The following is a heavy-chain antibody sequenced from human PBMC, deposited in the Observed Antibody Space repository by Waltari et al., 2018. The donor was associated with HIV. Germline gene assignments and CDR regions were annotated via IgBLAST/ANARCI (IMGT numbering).Heavy chain of an antibody. CDR2: ISWNSGDI. V-gene: IGHV3-9*01. CDR1: GLTFVDFS. J-gene: IGHJ6*02. D-gene: IGHD3-3*01. Sequence: EVQLVESGGGSVQPGSSLRPSCTPPGLTFVDFSLHWVRQPPGKGLEWVSGISWNSGDIAYADSVKGRFTISRDNTKNSLFLQMNSVRVEDTALYYCVKDGASTIFGVLNGMDVWGQGTTVTVSS. CDR3: VKDGASTIFGVLNGMDV.